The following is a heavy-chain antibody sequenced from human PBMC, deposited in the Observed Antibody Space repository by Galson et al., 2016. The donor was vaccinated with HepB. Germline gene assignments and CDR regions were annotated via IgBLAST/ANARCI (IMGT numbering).Heavy chain of an antibody. V-gene: IGHV3-23*01. Sequence: SLRLSCAASGFSFSSYAMSWVRQAPGKGLEWVSAISGSGGDSTYYADSVKGRFTISRDNSKNMLYLQMNSLRAEDTAVYYFAKDQAQNKAVVLRWFDPWGQGSLVTVSS. CDR1: GFSFSSYA. CDR3: AKDQAQNKAVVLRWFDP. CDR2: ISGSGGDST. D-gene: IGHD3-22*01. J-gene: IGHJ5*02.